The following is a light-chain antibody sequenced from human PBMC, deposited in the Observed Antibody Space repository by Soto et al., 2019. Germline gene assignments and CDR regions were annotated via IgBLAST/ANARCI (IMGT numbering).Light chain of an antibody. Sequence: DIQLTQSPSFLSASFGDRFLITCRASQGISSYLAWYQQKPGKAPKLLIYAASSLQSGVPSRFSGSGSGTDFTLTISSLQPEDFATYYCQQSYSTLRITFGQGTRLEI. J-gene: IGKJ5*01. CDR2: AAS. V-gene: IGKV1-39*01. CDR3: QQSYSTLRIT. CDR1: QGISSY.